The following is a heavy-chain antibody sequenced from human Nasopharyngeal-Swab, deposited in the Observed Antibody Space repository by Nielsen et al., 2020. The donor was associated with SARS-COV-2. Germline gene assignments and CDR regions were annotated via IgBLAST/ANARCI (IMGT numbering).Heavy chain of an antibody. Sequence: SVKVSCKASGFTFTSSAMQWVRQARGQRLEWIGWIVVGSGNTNYAQKFQERVTITRDMSTGTAYMELSSLRSEDTAVYYCAAPRSYYGSGSFRGFDLWGRGTLVTVSS. V-gene: IGHV1-58*02. CDR3: AAPRSYYGSGSFRGFDL. CDR2: IVVGSGNT. CDR1: GFTFTSSA. D-gene: IGHD3-10*01. J-gene: IGHJ2*01.